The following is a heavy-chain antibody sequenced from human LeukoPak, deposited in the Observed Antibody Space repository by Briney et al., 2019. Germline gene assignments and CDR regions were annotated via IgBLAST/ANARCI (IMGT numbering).Heavy chain of an antibody. CDR3: EIFYYDILTGYYIGDY. D-gene: IGHD3-9*01. CDR1: GGSFSGYY. Sequence: SETLSLTCAVYGGSFSGYYWSWIRQPPGKGLEWIGEINHSGSTNYNPSLKSRVIISVDTSKNQFSLKLSSVTAADTAVYYCEIFYYDILTGYYIGDYWGQGTLVTVSS. CDR2: INHSGST. V-gene: IGHV4-34*01. J-gene: IGHJ4*02.